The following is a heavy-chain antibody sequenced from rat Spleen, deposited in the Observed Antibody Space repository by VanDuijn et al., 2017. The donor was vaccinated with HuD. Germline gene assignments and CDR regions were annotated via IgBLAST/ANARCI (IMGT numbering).Heavy chain of an antibody. D-gene: IGHD3-4*01. V-gene: IGHV2-30*01. J-gene: IGHJ2*01. Sequence: QVQLKESGPDLVQPSQTLSLTCTVSGFSLTSYNVHWVRQPPGKGLEWMGVIWIDGNTGYNSPLKSRLSISRDTSKSQVFLKMNSLQTDDTAIYFCTRSTLDYWGQGVMVTVSS. CDR1: GFSLTSYN. CDR2: IWIDGNT. CDR3: TRSTLDY.